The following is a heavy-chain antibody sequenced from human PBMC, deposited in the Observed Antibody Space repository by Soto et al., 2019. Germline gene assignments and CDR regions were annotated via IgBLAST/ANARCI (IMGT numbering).Heavy chain of an antibody. J-gene: IGHJ6*02. Sequence: GASVKVSCKASRGTFSSDFISWVRQAPGRGLEWVGGTIARFGSANFAQKFQGRVTITADRFTSTVYMELSSLTSEDTATYYCARDQDSDNYVYAGSQEPYGMDVWGQGTTVTVSS. CDR1: RGTFSSDF. CDR2: TIARFGSA. D-gene: IGHD3-16*01. V-gene: IGHV1-69*06. CDR3: ARDQDSDNYVYAGSQEPYGMDV.